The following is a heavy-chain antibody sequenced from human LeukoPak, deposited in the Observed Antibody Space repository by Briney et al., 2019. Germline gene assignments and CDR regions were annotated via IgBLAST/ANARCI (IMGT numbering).Heavy chain of an antibody. CDR2: ITSAGDT. J-gene: IGHJ5*02. CDR1: GGSISPYF. CDR3: AREDLKLPHNWFDP. V-gene: IGHV4-4*07. Sequence: SETLSLTCTVSGGSISPYFWSWIRQPAGKGLEWIGRITSAGDTLYNPSLRGRVTMSLDTSKNQFSLILNSVTASDTALYYCAREDLKLPHNWFDPWGQGTLVTVSS.